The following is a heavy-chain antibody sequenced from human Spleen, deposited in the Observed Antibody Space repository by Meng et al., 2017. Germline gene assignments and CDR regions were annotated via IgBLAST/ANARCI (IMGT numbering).Heavy chain of an antibody. CDR3: LRGSCGSV. CDR2: IPHRGSS. D-gene: IGHD3-10*01. V-gene: IGHV4-4*02. Sequence: QLQLPASAPALVKPSATLSLTCAVSGYSSTYHNWWAWVRKPPGKGLEWMGEIPHRGSSAYNPSLKSRGWMSIDKSKNQFSLKLTSVTAADTAVYHCLRGSCGSVWGQGTLVTVSS. CDR1: GYSSTYHNW. J-gene: IGHJ1*01.